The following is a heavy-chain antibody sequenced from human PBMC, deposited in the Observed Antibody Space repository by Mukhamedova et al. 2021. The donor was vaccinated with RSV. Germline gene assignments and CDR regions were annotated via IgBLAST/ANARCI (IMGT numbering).Heavy chain of an antibody. D-gene: IGHD6-13*01. J-gene: IGHJ4*02. Sequence: EGLEWMGIIYPGDSDTRYSPSFQGQVTISADKSFGTAYLQWSSLKASDTAMYFCARHETYSGNWLPDYWGQGTLVTVSS. CDR2: IYPGDSDT. CDR3: ARHETYSGNWLPDY. V-gene: IGHV5-51*01.